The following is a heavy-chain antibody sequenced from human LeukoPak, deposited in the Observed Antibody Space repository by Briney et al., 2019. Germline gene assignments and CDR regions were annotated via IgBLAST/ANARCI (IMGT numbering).Heavy chain of an antibody. V-gene: IGHV1-18*01. CDR3: ARDRQGAEYFHH. J-gene: IGHJ1*01. Sequence: RRASVKVSCKASGYTFTSYGISWVRQAPGQGLEWMGWISAYNGNTNYAQKLQGRVTMTTDTSTSTAYMELRSLRSDDTAVYYCARDRQGAEYFHHWGQGTLVTVSS. CDR2: ISAYNGNT. CDR1: GYTFTSYG.